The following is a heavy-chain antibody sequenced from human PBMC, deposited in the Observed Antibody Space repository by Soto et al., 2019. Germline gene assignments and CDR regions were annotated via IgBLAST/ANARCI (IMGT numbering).Heavy chain of an antibody. D-gene: IGHD7-27*01. V-gene: IGHV1-2*04. CDR1: GYTFTAFY. J-gene: IGHJ3*02. CDR3: AREMLSGDTGFDI. Sequence: QVQLVQSGAEVKKPGASVQVSCKASGYTFTAFYIHWVRQAPGQGLEYMGWINPNTGGTKYAQKFQGWVTMSRDTSITTVDMELNGLKSDDTAVYYCAREMLSGDTGFDIWGRGTLVTVSS. CDR2: INPNTGGT.